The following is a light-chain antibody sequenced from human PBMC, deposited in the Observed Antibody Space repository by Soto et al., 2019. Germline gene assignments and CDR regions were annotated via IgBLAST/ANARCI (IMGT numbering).Light chain of an antibody. V-gene: IGKV3-20*01. CDR1: QSVGSTY. J-gene: IGKJ1*01. CDR3: QQYDTAPRT. Sequence: EVVLTQSPGTLSLSPGERATLSCRASQSVGSTYLAWYQKKPGQAPRLLIYGASSRATGIPDRFSGSGSGTDFTLTISILEPEDFAVYYCQQYDTAPRTFGQGTKEEIK. CDR2: GAS.